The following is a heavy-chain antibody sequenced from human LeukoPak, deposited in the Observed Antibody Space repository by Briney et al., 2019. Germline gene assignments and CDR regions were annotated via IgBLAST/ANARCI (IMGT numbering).Heavy chain of an antibody. D-gene: IGHD3-3*01. CDR1: GGTFSSYA. CDR2: IIPIFGTA. Sequence: ASVNVSCKASGGTFSSYAISWVRQAPGQGLEWMGWIIPIFGTANYAQKFQGRVTMTRNTSISTAYMELSSLRSEDTAVYYCARDYYDFWSGYYMAGDWGQGTLVTVSS. CDR3: ARDYYDFWSGYYMAGD. V-gene: IGHV1-69*05. J-gene: IGHJ4*02.